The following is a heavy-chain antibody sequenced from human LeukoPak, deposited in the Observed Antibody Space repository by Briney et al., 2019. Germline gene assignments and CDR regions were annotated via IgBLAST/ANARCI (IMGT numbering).Heavy chain of an antibody. D-gene: IGHD3-22*01. CDR2: INPNSGGT. V-gene: IGHV1-2*06. J-gene: IGHJ4*02. CDR3: AIFSGSGYYSPLSWNY. Sequence: ASVKVSCKASGYTFTGYYMHWVRQAPGQGLEWMGRINPNSGGTNYAQKFQGRVTMTRDTSISTAYMELSRLRSDDTAVYYCAIFSGSGYYSPLSWNYWGQGTLVTVSS. CDR1: GYTFTGYY.